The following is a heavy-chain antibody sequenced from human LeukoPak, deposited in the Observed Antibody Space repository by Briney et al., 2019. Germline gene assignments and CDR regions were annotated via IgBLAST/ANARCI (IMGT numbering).Heavy chain of an antibody. V-gene: IGHV4-39*07. D-gene: IGHD3-3*01. Sequence: SETLSLTCTVSGGSISSSGYCWGWIRQPPGKGLEWIGSIDYSGNTNYNPSLKSRITISVDKSKNQFSLKLSSVTAADTAVYYCARERSGSEIFARSFDIWGQGTMVTVSS. CDR3: ARERSGSEIFARSFDI. CDR2: IDYSGNT. CDR1: GGSISSSGYC. J-gene: IGHJ3*02.